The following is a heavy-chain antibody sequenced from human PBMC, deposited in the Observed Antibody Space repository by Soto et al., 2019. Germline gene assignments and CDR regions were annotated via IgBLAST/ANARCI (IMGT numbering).Heavy chain of an antibody. Sequence: SVKVSCKTSGFTFTNSAVQWVRQARGQRLEWIGWIIVASGRTNYAREVQERVTISRDTSTSTAYTELSGLRSEDTAVYYCVAELYSGGGCCSFDFWGQGTMVTGSS. CDR2: IIVASGRT. J-gene: IGHJ3*01. CDR3: VAELYSGGGCCSFDF. CDR1: GFTFTNSA. V-gene: IGHV1-58*01. D-gene: IGHD2-21*02.